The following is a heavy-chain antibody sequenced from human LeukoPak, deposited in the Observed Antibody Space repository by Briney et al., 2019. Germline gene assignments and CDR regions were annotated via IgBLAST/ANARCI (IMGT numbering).Heavy chain of an antibody. CDR3: ARRGIWDLQIGNWFDP. Sequence: PSETLSLTCSISGDSITTNCYWWGWIRHSPGKGLEWIARIYSSGNSYYNSSLKTRATISPDTSKNQYSLRLTSVTAAGTAIYYCARRGIWDLQIGNWFDPWGQGILVIVSS. V-gene: IGHV4-39*01. D-gene: IGHD3-16*01. J-gene: IGHJ5*02. CDR1: GDSITTNCYW. CDR2: IYSSGNS.